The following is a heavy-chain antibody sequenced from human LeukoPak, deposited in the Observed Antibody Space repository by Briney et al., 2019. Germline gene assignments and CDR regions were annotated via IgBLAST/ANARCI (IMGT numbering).Heavy chain of an antibody. J-gene: IGHJ4*02. CDR3: ASGPSYSPPGF. CDR2: INSDGSST. Sequence: GGSLRLSCAASGLTFSNYWMHWVRQAPGKGLVWVSRINSDGSSTSYADSVKGRFTISRDNAKNTLYLQMNSLRAEDTAVYYCASGPSYSPPGFWGQGTLVTVSS. V-gene: IGHV3-74*01. CDR1: GLTFSNYW. D-gene: IGHD3-16*01.